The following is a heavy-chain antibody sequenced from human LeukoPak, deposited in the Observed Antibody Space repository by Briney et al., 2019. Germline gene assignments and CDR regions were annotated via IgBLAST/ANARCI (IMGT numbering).Heavy chain of an antibody. V-gene: IGHV4-59*01. Sequence: SETLSLTCTVSGGSISSYYWGWIRQPPGKGLEWIGCIYDSGKTNYNASLKSRVTISVDTSKNQFSLKLTSVTAADTAVYYCARAPEGYSSSSGGWFDPWGQGTLVTVAS. J-gene: IGHJ5*02. D-gene: IGHD6-6*01. CDR2: IYDSGKT. CDR1: GGSISSYY. CDR3: ARAPEGYSSSSGGWFDP.